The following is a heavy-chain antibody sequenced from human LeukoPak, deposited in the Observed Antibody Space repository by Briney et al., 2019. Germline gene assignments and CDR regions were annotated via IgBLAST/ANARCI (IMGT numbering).Heavy chain of an antibody. CDR1: GGSFSDSY. J-gene: IGHJ5*02. CDR3: AKDRGGYSYGP. CDR2: INHSGST. D-gene: IGHD5-18*01. Sequence: SETXXLTXGXXGGSFSDSYWSWIRQPPGKGLEWIGEINHSGSTNYNPSLKSRVTISVDKSKKQFSLKVYSVTAADTAVYYCAKDRGGYSYGPWGQGTLVTVSS. V-gene: IGHV4-34*01.